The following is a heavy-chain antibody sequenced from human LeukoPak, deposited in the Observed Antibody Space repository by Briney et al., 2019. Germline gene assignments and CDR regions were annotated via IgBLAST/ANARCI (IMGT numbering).Heavy chain of an antibody. J-gene: IGHJ4*02. CDR3: ARREEERLRPVGSFDY. CDR1: GFTFGSYA. Sequence: GGSLRLSCAASGFTFGSYAMHWVRQAPGKGPEWVAVISYDGSNKYYADSVKGRFTISRDNSKNTLYLQMNSLRAEDTAVYYCARREEERLRPVGSFDYWGQGTLVTVSS. V-gene: IGHV3-30-3*01. D-gene: IGHD1-26*01. CDR2: ISYDGSNK.